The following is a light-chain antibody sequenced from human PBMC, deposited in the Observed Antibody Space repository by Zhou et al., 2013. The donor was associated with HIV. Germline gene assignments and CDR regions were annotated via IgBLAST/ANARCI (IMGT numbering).Light chain of an antibody. CDR3: QQYGSF. V-gene: IGKV3-20*01. CDR1: QSVISNY. Sequence: EIVLTQSPGTLSLSPGERATLSCRASQSVISNYLAWYQQKPGQAPRLLIYGASSRAPGIPDRFSGSGSGTDFTLTISRLEPEDFAVYYCQQYGSFFGPGTKLDIK. J-gene: IGKJ3*01. CDR2: GAS.